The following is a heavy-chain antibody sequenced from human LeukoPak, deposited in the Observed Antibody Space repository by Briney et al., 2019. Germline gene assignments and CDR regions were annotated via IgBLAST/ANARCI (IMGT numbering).Heavy chain of an antibody. D-gene: IGHD5-12*01. CDR2: ISYDGSNK. Sequence: PGGSLRLSCAASGFTFSSYAMHWVRQAPGKGLEWVAVISYDGSNKYYADSVKGRSTISRDNSKNTLYLQMNSLRAEDTAVYYCARDLYIVATTNNWFDPWGQGTLVTVSS. CDR3: ARDLYIVATTNNWFDP. J-gene: IGHJ5*02. V-gene: IGHV3-30*04. CDR1: GFTFSSYA.